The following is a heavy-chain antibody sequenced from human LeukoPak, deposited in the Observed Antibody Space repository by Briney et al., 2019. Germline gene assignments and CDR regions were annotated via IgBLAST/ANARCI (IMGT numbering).Heavy chain of an antibody. D-gene: IGHD1-1*01. Sequence: PSETLSLTCSVSGASISSYYWTWIRQPPGRGLEWIGNVYYSGDTNYNPSLKSRVAMSVDPSENYVLLKLTSVTAADTAVYYCAIERSSYYFDYWGPGSPVTVS. CDR3: AIERSSYYFDY. J-gene: IGHJ4*02. V-gene: IGHV4-59*01. CDR1: GASISSYY. CDR2: VYYSGDT.